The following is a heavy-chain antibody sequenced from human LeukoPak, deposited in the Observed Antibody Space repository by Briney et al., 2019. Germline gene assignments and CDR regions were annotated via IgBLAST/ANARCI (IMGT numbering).Heavy chain of an antibody. CDR3: AKSEGIFLYYYYGMDV. J-gene: IGHJ6*02. CDR1: GFTFSSYA. D-gene: IGHD3-9*01. V-gene: IGHV3-23*01. Sequence: GGSLRLSCAASGFTFSSYAMSWVRQAPGKGLEWVSAISGSGGSTYYADSVKGRFTISRDNSKNTLYLQMNSLRAEDTAVYYCAKSEGIFLYYYYGMDVWGQGTTVTVSS. CDR2: ISGSGGST.